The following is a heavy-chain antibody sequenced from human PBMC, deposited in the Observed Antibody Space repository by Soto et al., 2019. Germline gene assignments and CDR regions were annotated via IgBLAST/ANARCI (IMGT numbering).Heavy chain of an antibody. CDR1: GGSLSRGGYS. D-gene: IGHD2-2*01. V-gene: IGHV4-30-2*05. J-gene: IGHJ4*02. CDR2: IYHSGST. CDR3: ARVPPGSTSCCHFDY. Sequence: SETPSPTCAVSGGSLSRGGYSWGWVRPPPGKGLEWIGYIYHSGSTYYNPSLKSRVTISVDTSKNQFSLKLSSVTAADTAVYYCARVPPGSTSCCHFDYWGQGTLVTVSS.